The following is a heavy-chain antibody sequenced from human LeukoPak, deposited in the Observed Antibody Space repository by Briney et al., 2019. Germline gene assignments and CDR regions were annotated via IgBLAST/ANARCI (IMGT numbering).Heavy chain of an antibody. CDR2: IGPSGGST. Sequence: QPGGSLRLSCAASGVTFGTCAMSWVRQAPGKGLEWVSVIGPSGGSTYYADSVKGRFTVSRDNSKNTLYLQMNSLRAEDTAVYYCAKVARGVPSPLDYWGQGTLVTVSS. CDR1: GVTFGTCA. CDR3: AKVARGVPSPLDY. J-gene: IGHJ4*02. D-gene: IGHD1-26*01. V-gene: IGHV3-23*01.